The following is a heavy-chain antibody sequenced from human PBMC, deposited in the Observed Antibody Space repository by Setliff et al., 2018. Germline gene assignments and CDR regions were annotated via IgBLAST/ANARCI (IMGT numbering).Heavy chain of an antibody. D-gene: IGHD3-3*01. CDR1: GFSFSNFA. Sequence: QAGGSLRLSCSASGFSFSNFAMHWVRQAPGKRLEYVSGISTSGDTTYYVDSVKGRFTASRDNSKNTMYLQMSSLRVDDTAVYYCARFWTLGGFYYYYMDVWGKGTTVTVSS. J-gene: IGHJ6*03. V-gene: IGHV3-64D*09. CDR2: ISTSGDTT. CDR3: ARFWTLGGFYYYYMDV.